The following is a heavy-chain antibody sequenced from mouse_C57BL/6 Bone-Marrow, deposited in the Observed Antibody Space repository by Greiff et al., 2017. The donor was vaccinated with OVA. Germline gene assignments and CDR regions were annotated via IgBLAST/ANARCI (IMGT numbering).Heavy chain of an antibody. V-gene: IGHV5-12*01. Sequence: EVQLVESGGGLVQPGGSLKLSCAASGFTFSDYYMYWVRQTPEKRLEWVAYISNGGGSSYYPDTVKGRFTISSDNAKNTLYLQMSRLKSEDTAMYYCARHIYYGNFPWFAYWGQGTLVTVSA. J-gene: IGHJ3*01. CDR3: ARHIYYGNFPWFAY. D-gene: IGHD2-1*01. CDR2: ISNGGGSS. CDR1: GFTFSDYY.